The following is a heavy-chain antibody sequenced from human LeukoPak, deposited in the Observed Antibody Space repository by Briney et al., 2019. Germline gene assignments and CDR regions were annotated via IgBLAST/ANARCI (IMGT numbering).Heavy chain of an antibody. CDR1: GFTFSSYS. J-gene: IGHJ4*02. Sequence: GGSLRLSCAASGFTFSSYSMNWVRQAPGKGLEWVSYISSSSSTIYYADSVKGRFTISRDNAKNSLYLQMNSLRAEDTAVYYCVRASYDILTGSDYWGQGTLVTVSS. CDR2: ISSSSSTI. V-gene: IGHV3-48*04. CDR3: VRASYDILTGSDY. D-gene: IGHD3-9*01.